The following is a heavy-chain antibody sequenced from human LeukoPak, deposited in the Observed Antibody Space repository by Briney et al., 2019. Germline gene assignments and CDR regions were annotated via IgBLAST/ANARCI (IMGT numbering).Heavy chain of an antibody. CDR1: GFTFSSYW. V-gene: IGHV3-7*01. D-gene: IGHD6-25*01. J-gene: IGHJ5*02. CDR3: ARAGVAAKYNWFDP. CDR2: IKQDGSEK. Sequence: GGSLRLSCAAPGFTFSSYWMSWVHQAPGKGLEWVANIKQDGSEKYYVDSVKGRFTISRDNAKNSLYLQMNSLRAEDTAVYYCARAGVAAKYNWFDPWGQGTLVTVSS.